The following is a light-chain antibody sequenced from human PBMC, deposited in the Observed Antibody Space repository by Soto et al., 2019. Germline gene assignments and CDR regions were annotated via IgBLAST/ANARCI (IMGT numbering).Light chain of an antibody. J-gene: IGLJ1*01. CDR2: GNS. CDR1: SSNIGANYD. Sequence: QPVLTQPPSVSGAPGQRVTISCTGSSSNIGANYDVHWYQQRPGTAPKLLIFGNSNRPSGVPDRFSGSKSGTSASLAITGLQAEDEGDYYGQSYDSTLSARYVFGTGTKLTVL. CDR3: QSYDSTLSARYV. V-gene: IGLV1-40*01.